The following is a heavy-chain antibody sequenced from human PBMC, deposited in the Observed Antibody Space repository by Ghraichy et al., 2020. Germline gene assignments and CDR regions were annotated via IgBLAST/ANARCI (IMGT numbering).Heavy chain of an antibody. Sequence: GGSLRLSCAASGFTFSSYAMSWVRQAPGKGLEWVSGISASGGSTYYADSVKGRFTISRDSSKNTLYPQMNSLRAEDTAVYHCAKPAVAGPLYYYMDVWGKGTTVTVSS. D-gene: IGHD6-19*01. CDR3: AKPAVAGPLYYYMDV. V-gene: IGHV3-23*01. CDR1: GFTFSSYA. CDR2: ISASGGST. J-gene: IGHJ6*03.